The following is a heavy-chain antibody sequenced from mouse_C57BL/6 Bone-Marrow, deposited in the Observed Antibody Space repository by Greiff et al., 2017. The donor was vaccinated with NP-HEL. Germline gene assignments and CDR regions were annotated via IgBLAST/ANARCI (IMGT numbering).Heavy chain of an antibody. V-gene: IGHV5-6*01. D-gene: IGHD2-5*01. J-gene: IGHJ3*01. Sequence: EVMLVESGGDLVKPGGSRKLSCAASGFTFSSYGMSWVRQTPDKRLEWVATISSGGSYTYYPDSVKGRFTISRDNAKNTLYLQMSSLKSEDTAMYYCASPFFYSNYAWFAYWGQGTLVTVSA. CDR3: ASPFFYSNYAWFAY. CDR1: GFTFSSYG. CDR2: ISSGGSYT.